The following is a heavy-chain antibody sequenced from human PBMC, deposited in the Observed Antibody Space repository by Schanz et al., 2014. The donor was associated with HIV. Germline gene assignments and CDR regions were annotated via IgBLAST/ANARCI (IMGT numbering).Heavy chain of an antibody. CDR3: AKPYCSGGSCPALPAGGMDV. V-gene: IGHV3-9*01. CDR1: GFTFDDYA. Sequence: EVQLVESGGGLVQPGRSLRLSCAASGFTFDDYAMHWVRQAPGKGLEWVSGISWNSGSIGYADSVKGRFTISRDNAKNSLYLQMNSLRAEDTALYYCAKPYCSGGSCPALPAGGMDVWGQGTTVTVSS. D-gene: IGHD2-15*01. J-gene: IGHJ6*02. CDR2: ISWNSGSI.